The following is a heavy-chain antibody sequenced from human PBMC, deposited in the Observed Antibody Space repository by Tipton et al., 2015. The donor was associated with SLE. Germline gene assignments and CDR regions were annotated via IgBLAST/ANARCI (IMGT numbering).Heavy chain of an antibody. CDR1: GGSFSGYY. V-gene: IGHV4-59*01. CDR3: ARGVATFKD. J-gene: IGHJ4*02. CDR2: MYYTGRT. D-gene: IGHD5-12*01. Sequence: LRLSCAVYGGSFSGYYWSWIRQPPGKGLEWIGYMYYTGRTNYNPSLKSRLTMSVDTSKNQFSLRLSSVTAADTAVYYCARGVATFKDWGQGSLVTVSS.